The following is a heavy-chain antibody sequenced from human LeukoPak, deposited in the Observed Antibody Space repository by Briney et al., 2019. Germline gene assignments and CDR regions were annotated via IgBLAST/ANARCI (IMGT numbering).Heavy chain of an antibody. V-gene: IGHV3-74*01. CDR2: INSDGTST. Sequence: PGGSLRLSCAASGFTFSSYWMHWVRQAPGKGLVWVSRINSDGTSTSYADSVKGRFTISRDNSKNSLYLQMNSLRAEDTAVYYCAKGTYGMDVWGQGTTVTVSS. J-gene: IGHJ6*02. D-gene: IGHD1-1*01. CDR3: AKGTYGMDV. CDR1: GFTFSSYW.